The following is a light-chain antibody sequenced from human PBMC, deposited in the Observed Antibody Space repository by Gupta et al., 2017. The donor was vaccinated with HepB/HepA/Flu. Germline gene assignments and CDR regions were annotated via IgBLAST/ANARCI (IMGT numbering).Light chain of an antibody. CDR1: QSSSTW. Sequence: DIQMTQSPSTLSASVGDRVTITCRASQSSSTWLAWYQQKPGKAPNLLIYKASSLESGVPSRFSGSGSGTEFTLTISSLQPDDLATYYCQQYNSYPCNFGQGTKLEIK. CDR2: KAS. CDR3: QQYNSYPCN. J-gene: IGKJ2*02. V-gene: IGKV1-5*03.